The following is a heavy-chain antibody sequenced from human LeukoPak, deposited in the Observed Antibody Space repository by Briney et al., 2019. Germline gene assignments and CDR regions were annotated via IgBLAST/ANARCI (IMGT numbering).Heavy chain of an antibody. CDR1: GGSISSGGYS. CDR3: ARYDSSGYWRRAFDI. CDR2: IYHSGST. D-gene: IGHD3-22*01. J-gene: IGHJ3*02. V-gene: IGHV4-30-2*01. Sequence: PSQTLSLTCAVSGGSISSGGYSWSWIRQPPGKGLERIGYIYHSGSTYYNPSLKSRVTISVDRSKNQFSLKLSSVTAADTAVYYCARYDSSGYWRRAFDIWGQGTMVTVSS.